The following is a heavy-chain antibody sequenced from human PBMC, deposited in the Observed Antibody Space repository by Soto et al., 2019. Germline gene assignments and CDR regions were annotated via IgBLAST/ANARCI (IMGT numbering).Heavy chain of an antibody. CDR1: GFTFSSYG. V-gene: IGHV3-30*03. CDR2: ISYDGSNK. Sequence: PGGSLRLSCAASGFTFSSYGMHWVRQAPGKGLEWVAVISYDGSNKYYADSVKGRFTISRDNSKNTLYLQMNSLRAEDTAVYYCAPDVDTVENWGQGTLVTVSS. J-gene: IGHJ4*02. CDR3: APDVDTVEN.